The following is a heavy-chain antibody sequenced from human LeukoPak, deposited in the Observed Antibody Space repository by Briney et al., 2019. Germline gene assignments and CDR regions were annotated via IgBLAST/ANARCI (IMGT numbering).Heavy chain of an antibody. Sequence: ASVKVSCKASGYTFADSGITWVRQAPGQGLEWMGWISTYNSNTNYAQKFQDRVSMTTDKSTSTAYMELRSLRSDDTAVYYCAREEVLWFGQYSMDVWGQGTTVTVSS. D-gene: IGHD3-10*01. V-gene: IGHV1-18*01. CDR2: ISTYNSNT. J-gene: IGHJ6*02. CDR3: AREEVLWFGQYSMDV. CDR1: GYTFADSG.